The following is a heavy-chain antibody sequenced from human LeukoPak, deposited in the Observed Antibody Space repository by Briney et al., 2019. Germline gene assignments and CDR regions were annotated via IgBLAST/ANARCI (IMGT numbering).Heavy chain of an antibody. D-gene: IGHD6-6*01. CDR3: ATGAARRGGLDYYYYMDV. J-gene: IGHJ6*03. CDR1: GYTLTELS. V-gene: IGHV1-24*01. Sequence: GASVKVSCKVSGYTLTELSMHWVRQAPGKGLEWMGGFDPEDGETIYAQKFQGRVTMTEDTSTDTAYMELSSLRSEDTAVYYCATGAARRGGLDYYYYMDVWGKGTTVTVSS. CDR2: FDPEDGET.